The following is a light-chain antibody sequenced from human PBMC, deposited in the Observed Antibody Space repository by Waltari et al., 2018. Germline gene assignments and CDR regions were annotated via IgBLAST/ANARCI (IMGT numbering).Light chain of an antibody. CDR3: QQSHDKPYS. CDR2: GAS. V-gene: IGKV1-39*01. CDR1: ETVVTY. Sequence: DIQLTQSPSFLSASPGDRVSITCRASETVVTYLNCYHRKPGQAPKLLIYGASNLQRGVPAMFTGSGGGTEFTLTISGLRPDDSGTYYCQQSHDKPYSFGQGTKLEI. J-gene: IGKJ2*01.